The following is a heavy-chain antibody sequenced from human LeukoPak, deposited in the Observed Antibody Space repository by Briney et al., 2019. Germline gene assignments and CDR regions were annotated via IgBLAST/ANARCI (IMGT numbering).Heavy chain of an antibody. V-gene: IGHV3-23*01. CDR1: GFTFSSYG. D-gene: IGHD4-17*01. Sequence: GGSLRLSCAASGFTFSSYGIHWVRQAPGKGLEWVSGISGGGSYTYYADSVKGRFTISRDNSKSTLSLQMNSLRAEDTAVYYCAKDSRGTTTTIYYFDCWGQGTLVTVSS. CDR2: ISGGGSYT. J-gene: IGHJ4*02. CDR3: AKDSRGTTTTIYYFDC.